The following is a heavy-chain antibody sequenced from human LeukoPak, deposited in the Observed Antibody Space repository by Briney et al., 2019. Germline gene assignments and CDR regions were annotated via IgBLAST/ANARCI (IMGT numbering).Heavy chain of an antibody. Sequence: SVKVSCKASGGTFSSYAISRVRQAPGQGLEWMGGIIPIFGTANCAQKFQGRVTITTDESTSTAYMELSSLRSEDTAVYYCARGGSHPSSSPRNYYYYYMDVWGKGTTVTVSS. CDR2: IIPIFGTA. J-gene: IGHJ6*03. CDR3: ARGGSHPSSSPRNYYYYYMDV. V-gene: IGHV1-69*05. D-gene: IGHD6-6*01. CDR1: GGTFSSYA.